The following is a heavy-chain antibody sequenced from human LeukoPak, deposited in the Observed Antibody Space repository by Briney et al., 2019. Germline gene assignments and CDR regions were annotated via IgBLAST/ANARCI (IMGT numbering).Heavy chain of an antibody. CDR3: AKESDVAAAGIDY. J-gene: IGHJ4*02. D-gene: IGHD6-13*01. CDR1: GVIFSVYV. CDR2: IRYAGNNQ. Sequence: VGALRLSCAAPGVIFSVYVVHCVRQAPVKGLQWVSFIRYAGNNQYYADSVKGGFTTSRDNSKNRLYLQMNRLRGEDTGVYYCAKESDVAAAGIDYWGQGTLVTVSS. V-gene: IGHV3-30*02.